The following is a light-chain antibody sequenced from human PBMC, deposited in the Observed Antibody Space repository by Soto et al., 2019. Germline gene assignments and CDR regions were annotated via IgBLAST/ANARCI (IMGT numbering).Light chain of an antibody. CDR3: QQYHDSPMNT. J-gene: IGKJ2*01. Sequence: VLPQSPDTLSLSPGDRATLSCRASQSVRSTCLAWYQQKPGQAPRLLIYGASNRAAGIAERFSGSASGTEFTLTISRLEPDDSAVYYCQQYHDSPMNTFGQGTKLQIK. CDR2: GAS. CDR1: QSVRSTC. V-gene: IGKV3-20*01.